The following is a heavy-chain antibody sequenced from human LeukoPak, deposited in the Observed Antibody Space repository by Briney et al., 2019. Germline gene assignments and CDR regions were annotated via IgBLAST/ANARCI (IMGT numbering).Heavy chain of an antibody. CDR2: IYYSGST. Sequence: SETLSLTCTVSGGSISSYYWSWIRQPPGKGLEWIGYIYYSGSTNYNPSLKSRVTISVDTSKNQFSLKLSPVTAADTAVYYCARRRRDMGAFDYWGQGTLVTVSS. J-gene: IGHJ4*02. CDR1: GGSISSYY. D-gene: IGHD1-26*01. V-gene: IGHV4-59*08. CDR3: ARRRRDMGAFDY.